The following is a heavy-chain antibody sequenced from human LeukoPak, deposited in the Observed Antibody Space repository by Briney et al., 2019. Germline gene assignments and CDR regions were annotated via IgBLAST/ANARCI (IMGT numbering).Heavy chain of an antibody. CDR3: ARPNIAAAGRGAFDI. CDR1: GYTFTGYY. J-gene: IGHJ3*02. V-gene: IGHV1-2*02. D-gene: IGHD6-13*01. CDR2: INPNSGGT. Sequence: ASVKVSCKASGYTFTGYYMHWVRQAPGQGLEWMGWINPNSGGTNYAQKFQGRVTMTRDTSISTAYMELSRLRSDDTAVYYCARPNIAAAGRGAFDIWGQGTMVTVSS.